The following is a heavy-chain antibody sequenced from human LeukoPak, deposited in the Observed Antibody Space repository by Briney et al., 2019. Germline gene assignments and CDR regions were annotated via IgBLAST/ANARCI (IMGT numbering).Heavy chain of an antibody. CDR2: ISAYNGNT. Sequence: ASVKVSCKASGYTFTSYGISWVRQAPGQGLEWMGRISAYNGNTNYAQKLQGRVTMTTDTSTSTAYMELRSLRSDGTAVYYCARVRGGSSWYYYYYYYMDVWGKGTTVTVSS. D-gene: IGHD6-13*01. J-gene: IGHJ6*03. V-gene: IGHV1-18*01. CDR3: ARVRGGSSWYYYYYYYMDV. CDR1: GYTFTSYG.